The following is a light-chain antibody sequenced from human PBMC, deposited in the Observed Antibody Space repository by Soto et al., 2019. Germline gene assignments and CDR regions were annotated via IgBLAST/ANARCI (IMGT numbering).Light chain of an antibody. CDR1: QSVSSY. J-gene: IGKJ5*01. CDR2: GAS. CDR3: QQYENSPIT. Sequence: EIVLPQSPATLSLSPGERATLSCRASQSVSSYLAWYQQKPGQAPRLLIYGASSRATGIPDRFSGTGSETDFTLTINRLEPEDFAVYYCQQYENSPITFGQGTRLEIK. V-gene: IGKV3-20*01.